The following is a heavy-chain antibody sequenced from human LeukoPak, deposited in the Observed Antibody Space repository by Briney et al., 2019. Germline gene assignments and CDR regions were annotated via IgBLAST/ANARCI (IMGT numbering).Heavy chain of an antibody. Sequence: SETLSLTCAVYGGSFSGYYWSWIRQPPGKGLEWIGEINHSGSTNYNPSLKSRVTISVDTSKNQFSLKLSSVTAADTAVYYCARERLRAVAARGAFGIWGQGTMVTVSS. CDR3: ARERLRAVAARGAFGI. D-gene: IGHD6-19*01. CDR1: GGSFSGYY. CDR2: INHSGST. J-gene: IGHJ3*02. V-gene: IGHV4-34*01.